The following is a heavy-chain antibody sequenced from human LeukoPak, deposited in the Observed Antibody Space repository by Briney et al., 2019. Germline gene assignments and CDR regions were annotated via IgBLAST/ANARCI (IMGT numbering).Heavy chain of an antibody. CDR3: ARLHYYDSSGYSNAFDI. D-gene: IGHD3-22*01. J-gene: IGHJ3*02. CDR1: GGSISSSSYY. V-gene: IGHV4-39*01. CDR2: IYYSGST. Sequence: SETLSLTCTVSGGSISSSSYYWGWIRQPPGKGLEWIGSIYYSGSTYYNPSLKSRVTMSVDTSKNQFSLKLSSVTAADTAVYYCARLHYYDSSGYSNAFDIWGQGTMVTVSS.